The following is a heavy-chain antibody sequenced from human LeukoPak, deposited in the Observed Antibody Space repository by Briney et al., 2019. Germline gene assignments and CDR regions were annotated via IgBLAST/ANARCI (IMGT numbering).Heavy chain of an antibody. CDR2: IYYSGST. J-gene: IGHJ4*02. CDR3: ARAGAYYYDSSGYYYPRDYFDY. Sequence: SETLSLTCTVSGGSISSYYWSWIRQPPGKGLEWIGYIYYSGSTNYNPSLKSRVTISVDTSKNQFSLKLSSVTAADTAVYYCARAGAYYYDSSGYYYPRDYFDYWGQGTLVTVSS. CDR1: GGSISSYY. V-gene: IGHV4-59*01. D-gene: IGHD3-22*01.